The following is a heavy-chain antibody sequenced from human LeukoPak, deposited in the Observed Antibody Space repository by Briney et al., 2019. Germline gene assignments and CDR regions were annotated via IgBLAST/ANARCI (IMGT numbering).Heavy chain of an antibody. J-gene: IGHJ3*02. CDR1: GYIFTSYG. V-gene: IGHV1-18*01. CDR2: ISPYNGNT. D-gene: IGHD6-13*01. CDR3: AKDSSSWIDAFDI. Sequence: ASVKVSCKASGYIFTSYGITWVRQAPGQGLEWMGWISPYNGNTNYAQKLQGRVTMTTDTSTSTAYMELRSLRSDDTAVYYCAKDSSSWIDAFDIWGQGTMVTVSS.